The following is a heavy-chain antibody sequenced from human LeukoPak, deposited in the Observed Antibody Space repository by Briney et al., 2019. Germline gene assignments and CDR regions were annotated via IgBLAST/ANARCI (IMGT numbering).Heavy chain of an antibody. CDR1: GGSIGSYY. D-gene: IGHD1-7*01. J-gene: IGHJ4*02. CDR2: IYTSGST. CDR3: ARVGSDWNYYYFDY. Sequence: SETLSLTCTVSGGSIGSYYWSWIRQPAGKGLEWIGRIYTSGSTNYNPSLKSRVTMSVDTSKNQFSLKLSSVTAADTAVYYCARVGSDWNYYYFDYWGQGTLVTVSS. V-gene: IGHV4-4*07.